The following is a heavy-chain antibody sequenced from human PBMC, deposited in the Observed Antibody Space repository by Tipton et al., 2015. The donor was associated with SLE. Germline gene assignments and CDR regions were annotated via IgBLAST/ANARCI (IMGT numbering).Heavy chain of an antibody. CDR3: AHIPFDS. V-gene: IGHV3-21*01. J-gene: IGHJ5*01. CDR2: ISSSSSYI. CDR1: GFTFSTYS. D-gene: IGHD2-2*01. Sequence: SLRLSCAASGFTFSTYSMNWVRQAPGKGLEWVSSISSSSSYIYYADSLKGRFTISRDNAKNSLYPQMNSLRAEDTAVYYCAHIPFDSWGQGTLVTVSS.